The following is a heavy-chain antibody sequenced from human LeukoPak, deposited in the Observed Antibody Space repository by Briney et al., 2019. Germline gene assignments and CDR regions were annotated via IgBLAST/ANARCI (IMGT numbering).Heavy chain of an antibody. V-gene: IGHV3-48*01. CDR1: GFTFSSYS. J-gene: IGHJ4*02. CDR3: AREIVGAYLGY. CDR2: ISSSSSTI. Sequence: GGSLRLSCAASGFTFSSYSMNWVRQAPGKGLEWVSYISSSSSTIYYADSVKGRFTISRDNAKNSLYLQMNSLRGEDTAVYYCAREIVGAYLGYWGQGTLVTVSS. D-gene: IGHD1-26*01.